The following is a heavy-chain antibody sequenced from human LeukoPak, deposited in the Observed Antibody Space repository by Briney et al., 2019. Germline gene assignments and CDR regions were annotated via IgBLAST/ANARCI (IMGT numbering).Heavy chain of an antibody. Sequence: PGGSLRLSCAASGFTLSSYAMTWVRRAPGRGLEWVSSVDGGGGGTYYADSVKGRFTISRDNSKDTLYLQMNGLRAEDTAVYFCAKDDVTGRLGYFDYWGQGTLVTVSS. CDR2: VDGGGGGT. J-gene: IGHJ4*02. V-gene: IGHV3-23*01. D-gene: IGHD3-10*01. CDR3: AKDDVTGRLGYFDY. CDR1: GFTLSSYA.